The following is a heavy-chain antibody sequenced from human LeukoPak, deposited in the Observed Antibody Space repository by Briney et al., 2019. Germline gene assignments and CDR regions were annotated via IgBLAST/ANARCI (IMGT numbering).Heavy chain of an antibody. J-gene: IGHJ5*02. CDR3: ARDQYDFWSGYPVS. CDR2: ISSSSSHI. V-gene: IGHV3-21*01. Sequence: GGSLRLSCAASGFSFSSFSMNWVRQAPGKGLEWVSSISSSSSHIYYADSVRGRFTISRDNAKNSLYLQMNSLRAEDTAVYYCARDQYDFWSGYPVSWGQGTLVTVSS. D-gene: IGHD3-3*01. CDR1: GFSFSSFS.